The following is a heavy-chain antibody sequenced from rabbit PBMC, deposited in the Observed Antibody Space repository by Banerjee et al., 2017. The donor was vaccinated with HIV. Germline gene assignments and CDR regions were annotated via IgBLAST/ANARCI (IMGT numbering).Heavy chain of an antibody. CDR3: ARDLAGAIGWNFNL. Sequence: QEQLEESGGDLVKPGASLTLTCTASGFSFSDKYVMCWGRQAPGKGLEWIGCINTSSGITVYASWAKGRFTISKTSSTTVTLQMTSLTAADAATYFCARDLAGAIGWNFNLWGQGTLVTVS. CDR1: GFSFSDKYV. V-gene: IGHV1S45*01. D-gene: IGHD4-1*01. J-gene: IGHJ4*01. CDR2: INTSSGIT.